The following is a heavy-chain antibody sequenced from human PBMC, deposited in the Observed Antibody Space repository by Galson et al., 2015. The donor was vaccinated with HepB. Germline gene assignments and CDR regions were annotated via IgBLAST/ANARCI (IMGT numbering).Heavy chain of an antibody. CDR1: GFTFSRYW. V-gene: IGHV3-7*03. Sequence: SLRLSCAASGFTFSRYWMSWVRQAPGKGLEWVANIKYDEREMFYVDALKGRVAISRDNPKKSLELHVNSVRVEDTAVYYCVRISVGEHGDSYDHWGQGTLVTVSS. D-gene: IGHD2-21*01. CDR2: IKYDEREM. CDR3: VRISVGEHGDSYDH. J-gene: IGHJ4*02.